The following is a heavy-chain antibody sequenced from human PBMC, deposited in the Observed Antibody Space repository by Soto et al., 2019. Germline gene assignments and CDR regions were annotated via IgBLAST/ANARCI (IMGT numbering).Heavy chain of an antibody. CDR3: ARVGVVFSTPPSSFDY. J-gene: IGHJ4*02. CDR1: GGSISSYY. Sequence: SDTLSLTCTVSGGSISSYYWSWIRQPPGKGLEWIGYIYYSGSTNYNPSLKSRVTISVDTSKNQFSLKLGSVTAADTAVYYCARVGVVFSTPPSSFDYGAQETLFTVS. CDR2: IYYSGST. D-gene: IGHD3-22*01. V-gene: IGHV4-59*01.